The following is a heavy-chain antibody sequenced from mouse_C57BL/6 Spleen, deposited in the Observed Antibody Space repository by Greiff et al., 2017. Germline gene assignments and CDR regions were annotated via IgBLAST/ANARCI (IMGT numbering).Heavy chain of an antibody. Sequence: QVQLKESGPGLVAPSQSLSITCPVSGFSLTSAGVDWVRQPPGKGLYWLGVLWGGGSTNYNSALMSRLSISKDNSENQVFLKENSLQTNDTAMYYCAKRDDYDSWCADWREGTLVTVYA. V-gene: IGHV2-9*01. CDR1: GFSLTSAG. CDR3: AKRDDYDSWCAD. D-gene: IGHD2-4*01. CDR2: LWGGGST. J-gene: IGHJ3*01.